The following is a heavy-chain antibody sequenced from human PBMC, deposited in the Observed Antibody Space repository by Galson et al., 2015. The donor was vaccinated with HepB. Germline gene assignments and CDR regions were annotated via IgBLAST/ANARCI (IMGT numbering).Heavy chain of an antibody. CDR3: ARARDSVFDY. D-gene: IGHD5/OR15-5a*01. CDR1: GDSVSSHRVT. V-gene: IGHV6-1*01. J-gene: IGHJ4*02. Sequence: CAISGDSVSSHRVTWNWIRQSPSRGLEWLGRTYYRSKWSNDYAESVKSRIVINADTSKNQFSLQVKSVTPEDAALYYCARARDSVFDYWGQGALVTVTS. CDR2: TYYRSKWSN.